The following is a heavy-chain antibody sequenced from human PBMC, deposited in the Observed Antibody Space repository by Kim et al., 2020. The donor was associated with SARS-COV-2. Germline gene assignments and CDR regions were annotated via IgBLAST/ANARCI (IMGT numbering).Heavy chain of an antibody. CDR3: ARQNIYYDSSGYYSNYYYYMDV. V-gene: IGHV4-39*01. Sequence: SETLSLTCTVSGGSISSSSYYWGWIRQPPGKGLEWIGSIYYSESTYYNPSLKSRVTISVDTSKNQFSLKLSAVTAADTAVYYCARQNIYYDSSGYYSNYYYYMDVWGKGTTVTVSS. J-gene: IGHJ6*03. D-gene: IGHD3-22*01. CDR1: GGSISSSSYY. CDR2: IYYSEST.